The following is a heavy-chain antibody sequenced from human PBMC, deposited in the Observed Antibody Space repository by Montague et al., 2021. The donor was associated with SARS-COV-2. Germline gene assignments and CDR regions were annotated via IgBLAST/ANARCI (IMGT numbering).Heavy chain of an antibody. CDR3: ARVGREQLVRLSGMDV. V-gene: IGHV4-39*07. CDR2: IYYSGST. D-gene: IGHD6-13*01. Sequence: SETLSLTCTVSGGSISSSSYYWGWIRQPPGKGLEWIGSIYYSGSTYYNPSLKSRVTISVDTAKNQFSLKLSSVTAADTAVYDCARVGREQLVRLSGMDVWGQGTTVTVSS. J-gene: IGHJ6*02. CDR1: GGSISSSSYY.